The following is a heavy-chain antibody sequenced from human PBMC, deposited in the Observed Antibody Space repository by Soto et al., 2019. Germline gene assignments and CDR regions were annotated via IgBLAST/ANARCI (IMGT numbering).Heavy chain of an antibody. CDR2: IGGSSDAA. J-gene: IGHJ6*03. D-gene: IGHD4-4*01. CDR1: GFTFSSYA. CDR3: AKAWSVTTYYYYYSMDV. V-gene: IGHV3-23*01. Sequence: EVQVLESGGGLVQPGGSLRLSCEASGFTFSSYAMSWVRQAPGKGLEWVSAIGGSSDAAYYADSVKGRFTISRDNSKNTVYVQMNSLRAEDTDVYYCAKAWSVTTYYYYYSMDVWGKGPTVTVSS.